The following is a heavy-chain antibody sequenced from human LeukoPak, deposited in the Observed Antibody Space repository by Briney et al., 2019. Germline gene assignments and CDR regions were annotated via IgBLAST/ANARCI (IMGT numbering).Heavy chain of an antibody. CDR2: IRYDGTNK. V-gene: IGHV3-30*02. J-gene: IGHJ3*02. Sequence: GGSLRLSCAASGFTFSSYWMSWIRQAPGKGLEWVAFIRYDGTNKYYAESLSGRFTISRDNSKNTLFLRMNSLRAEDTAVYYCAKDRGSRILSFIDIWGQGTMVTVSS. D-gene: IGHD1-26*01. CDR1: GFTFSSYW. CDR3: AKDRGSRILSFIDI.